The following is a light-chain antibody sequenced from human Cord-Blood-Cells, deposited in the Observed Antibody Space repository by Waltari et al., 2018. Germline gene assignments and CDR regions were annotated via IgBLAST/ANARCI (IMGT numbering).Light chain of an antibody. CDR3: QQYNSYSPGYT. CDR2: DAS. J-gene: IGKJ2*01. CDR1: QSISSW. Sequence: DIRMTQSPSTLSASVGARVTITCRASQSISSWLAWYQQKPGKAPKLLIYDASSLESGVPSRFSGSGSGTEFTLTISSLQPDDFATYYCQQYNSYSPGYTFGQGTKLEIK. V-gene: IGKV1-5*01.